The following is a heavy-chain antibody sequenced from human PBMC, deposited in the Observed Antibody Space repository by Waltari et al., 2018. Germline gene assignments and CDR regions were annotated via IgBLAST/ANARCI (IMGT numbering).Heavy chain of an antibody. J-gene: IGHJ4*02. CDR3: ARGRCSSTSCYPGGHYFDY. D-gene: IGHD2-2*01. Sequence: QVQLQQWGAGLLKPSATLSLTCAVYGGSFSGYYWSWMRQPPGKGLDWIGEINHSGSTNYNPSLKSRVTISVDTSKNQFSLKLSSVTAADTAVYYCARGRCSSTSCYPGGHYFDYWGQGTLVTVSS. CDR2: INHSGST. CDR1: GGSFSGYY. V-gene: IGHV4-34*01.